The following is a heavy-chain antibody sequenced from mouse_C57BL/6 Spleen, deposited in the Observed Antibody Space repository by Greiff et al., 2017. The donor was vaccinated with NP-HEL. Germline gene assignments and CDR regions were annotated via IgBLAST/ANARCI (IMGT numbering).Heavy chain of an antibody. Sequence: EVKLQESGPGLVKPSQSLSLTCSVTGYSITSGYYWNWIRQFPGNKLEWMGYISYDGSNNYNPSLKNRISITRDTSKNQFFLKLNSVTTEDTATYYCARDHGYYLFAYWGQGTLVTVSA. CDR1: GYSITSGYY. D-gene: IGHD2-3*01. V-gene: IGHV3-6*01. J-gene: IGHJ3*01. CDR3: ARDHGYYLFAY. CDR2: ISYDGSN.